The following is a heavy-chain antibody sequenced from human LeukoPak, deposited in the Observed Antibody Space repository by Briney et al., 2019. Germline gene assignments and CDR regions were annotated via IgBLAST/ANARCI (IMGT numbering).Heavy chain of an antibody. Sequence: SETLSLTCAVYGGSFSGYYWSWIRQPPGKGLEWIGEINHSGSTNYNPSLKSRVTISVDTSKNQFSLKLSSVTAADTAVYYCARGPKRDHCSSISCYSVGFDYWGQGTLVTVSS. D-gene: IGHD2-2*01. CDR1: GGSFSGYY. V-gene: IGHV4-34*01. CDR2: INHSGST. J-gene: IGHJ4*02. CDR3: ARGPKRDHCSSISCYSVGFDY.